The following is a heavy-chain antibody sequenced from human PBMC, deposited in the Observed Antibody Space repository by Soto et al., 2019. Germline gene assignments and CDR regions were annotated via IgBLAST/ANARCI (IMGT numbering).Heavy chain of an antibody. D-gene: IGHD6-19*01. V-gene: IGHV4-59*01. Sequence: TLSRTCSVSGGCISGSYWSWIRQSPGKVLEWLGYVYYTGSTNYSPSLRSRVSISVDTSKNEFSLRLSSVTAADTAVYFCARSVAVPGAQIVYWDQETQVKASS. CDR3: ARSVAVPGAQIVY. CDR1: GGCISGSY. CDR2: VYYTGST. J-gene: IGHJ4*01.